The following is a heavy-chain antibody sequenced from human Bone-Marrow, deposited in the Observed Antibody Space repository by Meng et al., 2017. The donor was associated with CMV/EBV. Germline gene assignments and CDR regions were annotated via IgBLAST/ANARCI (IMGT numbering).Heavy chain of an antibody. Sequence: GESLKISCAASGFTFSSYSMNWVRQAPGKGLEWVSSISSSSSYIYYADSVKGRFTMSRDNAKNSLYLQMNSLRAEDTAVYYCARDPRAYFDYWGQGTLVTVSS. CDR2: ISSSSSYI. CDR3: ARDPRAYFDY. V-gene: IGHV3-21*01. J-gene: IGHJ4*02. CDR1: GFTFSSYS.